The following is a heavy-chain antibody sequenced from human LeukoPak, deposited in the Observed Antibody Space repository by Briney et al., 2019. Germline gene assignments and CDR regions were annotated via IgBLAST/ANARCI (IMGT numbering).Heavy chain of an antibody. V-gene: IGHV5-51*01. CDR3: ARQSGPPYCSSGSCYTGY. CDR1: GYSFTNHW. J-gene: IGHJ4*02. Sequence: GESLKISCKGSGYSFTNHWIGWVRQMPGKGLEWMGIIFPGDSDTRYSPSFQGQVTISADKSISTAYLQWSSLKASDTAMYYCARQSGPPYCSSGSCYTGYWGQGTLLTVSS. D-gene: IGHD2-15*01. CDR2: IFPGDSDT.